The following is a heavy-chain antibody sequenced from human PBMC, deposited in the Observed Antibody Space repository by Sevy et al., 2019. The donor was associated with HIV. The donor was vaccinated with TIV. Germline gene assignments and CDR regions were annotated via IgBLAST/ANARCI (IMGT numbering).Heavy chain of an antibody. Sequence: GGSLRLSCAASGFTFSSYGMHWVRQAPGKGLEWVAVISYDGSNKYYADSVKGRFTISRDNSKNTLYLQMNSLRAEVTAVYYCANSGQVTHCTNGVCPSSGAFDIWGQGTMVTVSS. V-gene: IGHV3-30*18. CDR1: GFTFSSYG. CDR2: ISYDGSNK. J-gene: IGHJ3*02. CDR3: ANSGQVTHCTNGVCPSSGAFDI. D-gene: IGHD2-8*01.